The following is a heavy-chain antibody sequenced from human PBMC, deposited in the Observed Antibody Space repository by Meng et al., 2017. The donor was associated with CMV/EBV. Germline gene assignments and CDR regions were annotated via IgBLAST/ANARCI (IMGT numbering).Heavy chain of an antibody. D-gene: IGHD5-12*01. CDR2: IIPIFGTE. V-gene: IGHV1-69*05. CDR1: GGTFSSYA. J-gene: IGHJ4*02. Sequence: SVKVSCKASGGTFSSYAISWVRQAPGQGLEWMGGIIPIFGTEKYAQKLQGRVTITTDKSTSTAYMELSSLRSEDTAVYSCASGYDYFDSWGQGTLVTVSS. CDR3: ASGYDYFDS.